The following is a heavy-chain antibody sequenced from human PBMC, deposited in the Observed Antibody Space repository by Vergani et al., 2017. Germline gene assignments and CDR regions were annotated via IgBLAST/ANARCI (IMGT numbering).Heavy chain of an antibody. Sequence: QVQLQQWGAGLLKPSETLSLTCAVYGGSFSGYYWSWIRQPPGKGLEWIGETNHSGSTNYNPSPKSRVTISVDTSKNQFSLKLSSVTAADTAVYYCARARLEWLLYRYYGGGMDVWGQGTTVTVSS. V-gene: IGHV4-34*01. J-gene: IGHJ6*02. CDR3: ARARLEWLLYRYYGGGMDV. D-gene: IGHD3-3*01. CDR1: GGSFSGYY. CDR2: TNHSGST.